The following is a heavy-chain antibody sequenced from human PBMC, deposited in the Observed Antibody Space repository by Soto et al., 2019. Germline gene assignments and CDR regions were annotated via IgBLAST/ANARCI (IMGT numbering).Heavy chain of an antibody. J-gene: IGHJ4*02. D-gene: IGHD5-12*01. CDR3: TRGMYTAYETAPLFFDY. CDR1: GFTFGAYA. Sequence: GGSLRLSCTTSGFTFGAYALSWFRQAPGKGLEWVGFSRSKAYGGTTEFAASVRGRFTISGDDSNSIAYLQMNSLKTEDTAVYYCTRGMYTAYETAPLFFDYWGQGTLVTVSS. V-gene: IGHV3-49*03. CDR2: SRSKAYGGTT.